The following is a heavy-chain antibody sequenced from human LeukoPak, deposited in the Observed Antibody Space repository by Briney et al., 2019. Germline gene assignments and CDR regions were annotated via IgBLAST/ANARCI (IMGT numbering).Heavy chain of an antibody. J-gene: IGHJ4*02. CDR3: ARGDPSYYFDY. V-gene: IGHV5-51*01. CDR2: IYPGDSAT. Sequence: GESLKISCKGAGYSFATYWIGWVCQMPGKGLEWMGIIYPGDSATRYSPSFQGQVTISADKSITTAYLQWSSLKASDTAIYYCARGDPSYYFDYWGQGTLVTVSS. CDR1: GYSFATYW. D-gene: IGHD2-21*02.